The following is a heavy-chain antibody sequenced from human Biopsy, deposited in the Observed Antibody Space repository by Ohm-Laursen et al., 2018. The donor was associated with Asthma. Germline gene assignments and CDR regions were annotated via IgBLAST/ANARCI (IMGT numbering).Heavy chain of an antibody. CDR2: INPNSGDT. J-gene: IGHJ5*02. Sequence: ALVKVSCKASGYTFTDYSIHWVRQAPGQGLEWMGRINPNSGDTKYAQRFQGRVTVTRDRSISTAYMELSRLRSDDTAVYYCARDRGYCSGGTCPSWFDPWGQGTLVIVSS. CDR3: ARDRGYCSGGTCPSWFDP. CDR1: GYTFTDYS. V-gene: IGHV1-2*06. D-gene: IGHD2-15*01.